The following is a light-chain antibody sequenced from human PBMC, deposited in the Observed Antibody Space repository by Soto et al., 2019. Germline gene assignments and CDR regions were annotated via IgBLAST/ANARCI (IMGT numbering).Light chain of an antibody. Sequence: EIVLTQSPGTLSLSPGERATLSCRASQSVSYYLAWYQQKPGQAPRLLIYDASSRATGVPDRFSGSGSGTDFTLTISRLEPEDFAVYYCQQYGSSPRVTFGQGTRLEI. J-gene: IGKJ5*01. CDR1: QSVSYY. CDR3: QQYGSSPRVT. V-gene: IGKV3-20*01. CDR2: DAS.